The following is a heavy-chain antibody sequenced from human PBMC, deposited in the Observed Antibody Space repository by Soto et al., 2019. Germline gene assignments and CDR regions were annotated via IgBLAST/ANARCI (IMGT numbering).Heavy chain of an antibody. CDR2: IYTSGST. CDR3: ARDVQSGYNYGYDWLDP. J-gene: IGHJ5*02. Sequence: PSETLSLTCTVSGGSISNYYWNWIRQPAGKGLEWLGRIYTSGSTNYNPSLKSRVTMSVDTSKNQFSLKLSSVTAADTAVYYCARDVQSGYNYGYDWLDPWGQGALAT. V-gene: IGHV4-4*07. D-gene: IGHD5-18*01. CDR1: GGSISNYY.